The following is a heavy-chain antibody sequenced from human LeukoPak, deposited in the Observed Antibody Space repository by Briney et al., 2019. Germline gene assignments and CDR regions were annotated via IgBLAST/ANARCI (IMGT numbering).Heavy chain of an antibody. J-gene: IGHJ4*02. V-gene: IGHV3-11*01. CDR3: ARDIVGARGYFDY. Sequence: AGGSLRLSCAASGFTFSDYYMSWIRQAPGKGLEWVSYISSSGSTIYNADSVKGRFTISRDNAKNSLYLQMNSLRAEDTAVYYCARDIVGARGYFDYWGQGTLVTVSS. D-gene: IGHD1-26*01. CDR2: ISSSGSTI. CDR1: GFTFSDYY.